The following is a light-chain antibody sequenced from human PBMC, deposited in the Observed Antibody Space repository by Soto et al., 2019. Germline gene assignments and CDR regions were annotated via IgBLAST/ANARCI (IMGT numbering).Light chain of an antibody. J-gene: IGLJ1*01. CDR2: DVS. CDR1: SSDVVGYNY. V-gene: IGLV2-14*01. Sequence: QSVLTQPASVSGSPGQSITISCTGTSSDVVGYNYVSWYQQPPGKAPKLMIYDVSNRPSGVSNRFSGSKSGNTASLTISGLQAEDEADYYCSSYTSSSTPLSVFGTGTKVTVL. CDR3: SSYTSSSTPLSV.